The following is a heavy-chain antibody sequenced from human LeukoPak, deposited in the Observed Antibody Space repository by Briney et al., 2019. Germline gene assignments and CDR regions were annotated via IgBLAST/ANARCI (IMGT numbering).Heavy chain of an antibody. D-gene: IGHD6-19*01. CDR2: IGTAADT. Sequence: WVSGIGTAADTYYPASVKGRFTISRENAKNSLFLQMNSLSAGDTAVYYCAREIPVAGEWYFDLWGRGTLVTVSS. J-gene: IGHJ2*01. CDR3: AREIPVAGEWYFDL. V-gene: IGHV3-13*01.